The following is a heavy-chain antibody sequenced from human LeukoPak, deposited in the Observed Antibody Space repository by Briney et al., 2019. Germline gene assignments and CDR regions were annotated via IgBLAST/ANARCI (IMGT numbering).Heavy chain of an antibody. CDR3: VSLARDY. J-gene: IGHJ4*02. D-gene: IGHD3-3*02. CDR2: IHNDGST. CDR1: GFTFSSYA. V-gene: IGHV3-53*01. Sequence: HTGGSLRLSCAASGFTFSSYAMSWVRQAPGKGLEWVSVIHNDGSTYYADSVKGRFTISRDNSKNMLFLRMNSLRVEDTAVYFCVSLARDYWGQGTLVSVSS.